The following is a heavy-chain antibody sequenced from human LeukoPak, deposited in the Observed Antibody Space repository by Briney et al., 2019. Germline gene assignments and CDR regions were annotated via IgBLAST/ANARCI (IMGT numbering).Heavy chain of an antibody. CDR2: IRYDGSNK. Sequence: GGSLRLSCAASGFTFSSYGMHWVRQAPGKGLEWVAFIRYDGSNKYYADSVKGRFTISRDNSKNTLYLQMNSLRAEDTAVYYCAKGGIAAAGNFDYWGQGTLVTVSS. CDR3: AKGGIAAAGNFDY. J-gene: IGHJ4*02. D-gene: IGHD6-13*01. V-gene: IGHV3-30*02. CDR1: GFTFSSYG.